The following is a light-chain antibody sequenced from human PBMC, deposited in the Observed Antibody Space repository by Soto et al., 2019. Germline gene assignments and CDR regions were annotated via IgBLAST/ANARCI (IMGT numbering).Light chain of an antibody. CDR1: TGAFANGHY. V-gene: IGLV7-46*01. CDR2: DTS. J-gene: IGLJ1*01. CDR3: LLSYNGPDV. Sequence: QAVVTREPSLTLAPVGTVTLTCCASTGAFANGHYTSWLRRKPGQASSALLYDTSNSASWRPVRLPGSLLGGKAVLTISGEQPEDEAEYYSLLSYNGPDVLGTGTKVTVL.